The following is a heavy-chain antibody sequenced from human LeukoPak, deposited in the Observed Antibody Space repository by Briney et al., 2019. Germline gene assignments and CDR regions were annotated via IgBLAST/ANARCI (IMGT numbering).Heavy chain of an antibody. CDR3: AGGRGGYYYYYMDV. J-gene: IGHJ6*03. D-gene: IGHD1-26*01. V-gene: IGHV1-2*02. Sequence: ELEWTGWINPNSGGTNDAQKFQGRVTMTRDTSISTAYMELSRLRSDDTAVYYCAGGRGGYYYYYMDVWGKGTTVTVSS. CDR2: INPNSGGT.